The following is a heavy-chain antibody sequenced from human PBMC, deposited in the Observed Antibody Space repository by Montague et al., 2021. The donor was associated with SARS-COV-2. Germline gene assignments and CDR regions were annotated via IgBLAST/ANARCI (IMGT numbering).Heavy chain of an antibody. D-gene: IGHD3-10*01. V-gene: IGHV4-34*01. CDR2: INHSGST. Sequence: SETLSLTYAVYGGSFSGYYWSWIRLPPGKGLEWIGEINHSGSTNYNPSLKSRVTISIDTSKNQFSLKLSSVTAADTAVYYCARVRYYGSGTSLGMDVWGQGTTVTVSS. CDR1: GGSFSGYY. J-gene: IGHJ6*02. CDR3: ARVRYYGSGTSLGMDV.